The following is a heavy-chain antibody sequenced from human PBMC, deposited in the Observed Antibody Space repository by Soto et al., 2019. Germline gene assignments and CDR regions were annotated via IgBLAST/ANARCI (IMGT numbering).Heavy chain of an antibody. CDR1: GGSIIDYY. CDR2: IHSSGNT. D-gene: IGHD3-22*01. Sequence: SETLSLTCTVSGGSIIDYYWSWIRQPAGKRLEWTGRIHSSGNTNYNPPLNSRLSMSVDTSRNQFSLKLTSVTAADTAVYYCAREDVFSSGPPAYWGQGTPVTVSS. V-gene: IGHV4-4*07. J-gene: IGHJ4*02. CDR3: AREDVFSSGPPAY.